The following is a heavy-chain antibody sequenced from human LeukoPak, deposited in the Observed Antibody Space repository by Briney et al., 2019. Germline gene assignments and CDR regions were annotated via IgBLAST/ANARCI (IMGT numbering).Heavy chain of an antibody. D-gene: IGHD5-12*01. CDR2: IIPIFGTA. CDR1: GGTFSSYA. J-gene: IGHJ6*02. CDR3: ARDEVVATRPTSGIYGMDV. Sequence: AASVKVSCKASGGTFSSYAISWVRQAPGQGLEWMGGIIPIFGTANYAQKFQGRVTITADESTSTAYMELSSLRSEDTAVYYCARDEVVATRPTSGIYGMDVWGQGTTVTVSS. V-gene: IGHV1-69*13.